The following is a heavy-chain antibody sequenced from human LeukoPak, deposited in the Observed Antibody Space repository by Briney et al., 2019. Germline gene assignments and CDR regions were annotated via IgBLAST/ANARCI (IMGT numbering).Heavy chain of an antibody. Sequence: SETLSLTCTVSGGSISSYYYSWIRQPPGKGLEWIGSIHYSGSINYNPSLKSRVTISLDTSKNQISLEVSSVTAADTAVYYCARVDLYSIDYWGQGTLVTVSS. V-gene: IGHV4-59*01. CDR2: IHYSGSI. CDR1: GGSISSYY. J-gene: IGHJ4*02. D-gene: IGHD6-13*01. CDR3: ARVDLYSIDY.